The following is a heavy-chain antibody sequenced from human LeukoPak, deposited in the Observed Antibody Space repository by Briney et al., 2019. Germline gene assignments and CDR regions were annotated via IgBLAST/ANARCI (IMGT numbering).Heavy chain of an antibody. CDR3: ASGTYYYDSSGYLDY. CDR2: IWYDGSNK. V-gene: IGHV3-33*01. Sequence: PGGSLRLSCAASGFTSSSYGMHWVCQAPGKGLEWVAVIWYDGSNKYYADSVKGRFTISRDNSKNTLYLQMNSLRAEDTAVYYCASGTYYYDSSGYLDYWGQGTLVTVSS. D-gene: IGHD3-22*01. J-gene: IGHJ4*02. CDR1: GFTSSSYG.